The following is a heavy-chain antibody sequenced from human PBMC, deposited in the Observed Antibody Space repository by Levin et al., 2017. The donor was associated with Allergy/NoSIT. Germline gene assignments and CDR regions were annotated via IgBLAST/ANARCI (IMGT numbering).Heavy chain of an antibody. V-gene: IGHV3-7*01. CDR3: ARFATDYGDYGYFDY. Sequence: GGSLRLSCAASGFTFSSYWMSWVRQAPGKGLEWVANIKQDGSEKYYVDSVKGRFTISRDNAKNSLYLQMNSLRAEDTAVYYCARFATDYGDYGYFDYWGQGTLVTVSS. CDR2: IKQDGSEK. D-gene: IGHD4-17*01. J-gene: IGHJ4*02. CDR1: GFTFSSYW.